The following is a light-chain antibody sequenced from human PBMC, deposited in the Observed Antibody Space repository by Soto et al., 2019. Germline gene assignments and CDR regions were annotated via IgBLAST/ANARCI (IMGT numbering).Light chain of an antibody. CDR1: QSIDSW. J-gene: IGKJ1*01. CDR2: QAS. V-gene: IGKV1-5*03. CDR3: QPYRSYSWT. Sequence: DIQMTQSPSTLSASVGDRVTITCRASQSIDSWLAWYQQKPGRAPKLLIYQASSLESGFPSRFSGSGSGTEFTHTISSLQPDDFETYYCQPYRSYSWTFGQGSKVEIK.